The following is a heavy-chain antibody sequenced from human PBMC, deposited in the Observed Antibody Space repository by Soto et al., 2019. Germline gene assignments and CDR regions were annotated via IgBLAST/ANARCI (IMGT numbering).Heavy chain of an antibody. CDR3: ARIYSGTYRLDV. CDR2: MYPGESDT. D-gene: IGHD1-26*01. J-gene: IGHJ6*02. Sequence: PGESLKISCKGSVYTFTSHWIAWVRQMPGKGLEWMGIMYPGESDTRYSPSFQGQVTISADKSISTAYLQWSSLKASDTAMYYCARIYSGTYRLDVWGQGTTVTVS. V-gene: IGHV5-51*01. CDR1: VYTFTSHW.